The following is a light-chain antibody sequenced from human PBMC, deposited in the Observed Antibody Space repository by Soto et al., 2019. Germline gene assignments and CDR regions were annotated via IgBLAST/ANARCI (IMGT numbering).Light chain of an antibody. CDR3: QQSNSITWT. J-gene: IGKJ1*01. CDR2: AAS. CDR1: QGISSY. V-gene: IGKV1-8*01. Sequence: AIRMTQSPSSLSASPGDRVTITCRASQGISSYLAWYQQKPGKAPKLLIYAASTLQSGVPSRFSGSGSETDFTLTISSLQPEDFATYSCQQSNSITWTFGQGTKVDIK.